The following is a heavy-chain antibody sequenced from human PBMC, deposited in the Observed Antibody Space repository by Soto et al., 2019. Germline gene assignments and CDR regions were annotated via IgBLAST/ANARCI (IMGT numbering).Heavy chain of an antibody. CDR2: ISSSSGSI. D-gene: IGHD2-2*01. Sequence: EVQLVESGGGLVQPGGSLRLSCAASGFAFSAYSMNWVRQAPGRGLEWVSYISSSSGSIYYADSVKGLFTISKDNAKSPLYLQVNSLRGEDTAVYFCARGDHSNCFLFPHWGQGTLVVVSS. CDR3: ARGDHSNCFLFPH. V-gene: IGHV3-48*01. CDR1: GFAFSAYS. J-gene: IGHJ1*01.